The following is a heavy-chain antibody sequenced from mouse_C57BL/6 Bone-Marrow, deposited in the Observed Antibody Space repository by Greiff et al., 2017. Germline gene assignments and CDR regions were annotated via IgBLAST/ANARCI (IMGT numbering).Heavy chain of an antibody. V-gene: IGHV5-4*03. CDR3: ARAYGYYGYFDV. J-gene: IGHJ1*03. Sequence: EVKLMESGGGLVKPGGSLKLSCAASGFTFSSYAMSWVRQTPEKRLEWVATISDGGSYTYYPDNVKGRFTISRDNAKNNLYRQMSHLKSEDTAMYYCARAYGYYGYFDVWGTGATVTVSS. CDR2: ISDGGSYT. D-gene: IGHD2-2*01. CDR1: GFTFSSYA.